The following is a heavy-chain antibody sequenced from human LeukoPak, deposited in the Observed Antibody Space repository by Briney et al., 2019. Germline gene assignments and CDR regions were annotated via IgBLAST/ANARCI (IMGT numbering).Heavy chain of an antibody. CDR2: IYYSGST. D-gene: IGHD3-10*01. V-gene: IGHV4-59*01. CDR1: GVSISSDY. Sequence: SETLSLTCTVSGVSISSDYWSWIRLPPGKGLEWIGYIYYSGSTNYNPSLKSRVTISVDTSKNQFSLKLSSVTAADTAVYYCARDRVYGSGSYFNYYYGMDVRGQGTTVTVSS. CDR3: ARDRVYGSGSYFNYYYGMDV. J-gene: IGHJ6*02.